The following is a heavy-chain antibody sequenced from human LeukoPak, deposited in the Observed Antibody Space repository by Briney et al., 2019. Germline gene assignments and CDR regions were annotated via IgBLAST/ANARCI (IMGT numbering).Heavy chain of an antibody. CDR2: INHSGRT. J-gene: IGHJ4*02. Sequence: SETQSLTCAVYGESFSGYYWSWIRQPPGRGLEWIGEINHSGRTSYSASLKSRVTISVDTSKSQFSLKLNSVTAADTAVYYCARGDIAAGGAPFDYWDQGTLVTVSS. V-gene: IGHV4-34*01. D-gene: IGHD6-13*01. CDR1: GESFSGYY. CDR3: ARGDIAAGGAPFDY.